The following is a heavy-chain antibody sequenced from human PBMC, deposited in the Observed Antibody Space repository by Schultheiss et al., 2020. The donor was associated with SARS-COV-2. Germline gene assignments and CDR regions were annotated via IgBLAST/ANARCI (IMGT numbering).Heavy chain of an antibody. CDR1: GGSISSGGYS. J-gene: IGHJ4*02. D-gene: IGHD1-26*01. CDR3: ARGKWELLGFDY. Sequence: SQTLSLTCAVSGGSISSGGYSWSWIRQPPGKGLEWIGYIYHSGSTYYNPSLKSRVTISVDTSKNQFSLKLSSVTAADTAVYYCARGKWELLGFDYWGQGTLVTVSS. CDR2: IYHSGST. V-gene: IGHV4-30-2*01.